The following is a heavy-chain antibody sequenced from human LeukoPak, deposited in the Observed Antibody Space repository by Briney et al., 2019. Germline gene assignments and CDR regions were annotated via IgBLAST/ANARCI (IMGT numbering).Heavy chain of an antibody. CDR2: IIPIFGTA. J-gene: IGHJ4*02. V-gene: IGHV1-69*13. D-gene: IGHD6-13*01. CDR3: ARTLYSSSRSSMYYFDY. CDR1: GGTFSSYA. Sequence: ASVKVSCKASGGTFSSYAISWVRQAPGQGLEWMGGIIPIFGTANYAQKFQGRVTITADESTSTAYMELSSLRSEDTAVYYCARTLYSSSRSSMYYFDYWGQGTLVTVSS.